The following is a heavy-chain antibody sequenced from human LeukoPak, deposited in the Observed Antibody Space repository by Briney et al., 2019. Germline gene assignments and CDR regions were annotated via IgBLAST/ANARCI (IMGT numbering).Heavy chain of an antibody. D-gene: IGHD2-21*01. V-gene: IGHV4-38-2*02. CDR2: IYHSGST. Sequence: SETLSLTCTVSGYSISSGNYWGWIRQSPGKGLEWIGTIYHSGSTYYNPSLKSRVTISVDTSKNQISLRLSSVTAADTAIYYCARGNSDRFPPYMDYWGQGILVIVSS. CDR1: GYSISSGNY. J-gene: IGHJ4*02. CDR3: ARGNSDRFPPYMDY.